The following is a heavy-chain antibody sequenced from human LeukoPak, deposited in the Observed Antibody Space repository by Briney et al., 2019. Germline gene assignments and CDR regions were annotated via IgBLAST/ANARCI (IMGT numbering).Heavy chain of an antibody. CDR1: GGSLSGYY. J-gene: IGHJ6*03. V-gene: IGHV4-34*01. CDR3: ARRSYHLLYGYYYYYMDV. CDR2: INHSGNI. Sequence: SETLSLTCAVYGGSLSGYYWSWIRQSPEKGLEWIAQINHSGNINYNPSLQSRLTISVDTSKSQFSLMLRSVTVADTAVYYCARRSYHLLYGYYYYYMDVWGKGTPVTVSS. D-gene: IGHD2-2*02.